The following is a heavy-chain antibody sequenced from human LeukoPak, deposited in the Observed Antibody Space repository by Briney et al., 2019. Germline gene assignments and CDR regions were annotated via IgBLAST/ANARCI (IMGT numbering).Heavy chain of an antibody. CDR3: AHSTGMVRGLFDY. CDR2: ISSSCSYI. D-gene: IGHD3-10*01. Sequence: GGSLRLSCAASGLTFSSYSMNWVRQAPGKGLEWVWSISSSCSYIYYADSGKGRFTISRDNAKSSLHLQMSRLRAEDTAVYYCAHSTGMVRGLFDYWGQGTLVTVSS. J-gene: IGHJ4*02. CDR1: GLTFSSYS. V-gene: IGHV3-21*01.